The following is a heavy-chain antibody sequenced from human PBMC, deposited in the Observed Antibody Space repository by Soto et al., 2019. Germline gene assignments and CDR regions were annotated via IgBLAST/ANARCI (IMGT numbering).Heavy chain of an antibody. CDR1: GFSLSTSGEG. CDR3: ARKSRLLPGPHFEY. J-gene: IGHJ4*02. Sequence: QITLKESGPTLVKPTQTLTLTCTFSGFSLSTSGEGVGWIRQPPGKALAWLALIYWNDDKRYSPSLNSTLTITMDISKYQVVPTMTSVDPVYTATYYCARKSRLLPGPHFEYGGQGTLVSVSS. CDR2: IYWNDDK. V-gene: IGHV2-5*01. D-gene: IGHD6-25*01.